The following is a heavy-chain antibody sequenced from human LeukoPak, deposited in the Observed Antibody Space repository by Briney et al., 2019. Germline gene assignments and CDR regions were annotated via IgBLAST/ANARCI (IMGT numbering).Heavy chain of an antibody. CDR3: AKDGVILAPGESWYMDV. CDR1: GFTFSSYG. V-gene: IGHV3-30*19. D-gene: IGHD3-10*01. Sequence: GGSLRLSCAASGFTFSSYGMHWVRQAPGKGLEWVAVISYDGSNKYYADSVKGRFTISRDNSKNTLYLQMNSLRAEDTAVYYCAKDGVILAPGESWYMDVWGSGTPVTVSS. J-gene: IGHJ6*03. CDR2: ISYDGSNK.